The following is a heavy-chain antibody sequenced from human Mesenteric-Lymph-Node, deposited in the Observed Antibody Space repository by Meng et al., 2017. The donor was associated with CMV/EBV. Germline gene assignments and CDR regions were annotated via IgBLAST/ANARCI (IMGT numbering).Heavy chain of an antibody. J-gene: IGHJ4*02. D-gene: IGHD6-19*01. CDR3: ARVPIRYSSGWDFDY. Sequence: GESLKISCAASGFTFSSYAMHWVRQAPGKGLEWVAVISYDGSNKYYADSVKGRFTISRDNSKNTLYLQMNSLRAEDTAVYYCARVPIRYSSGWDFDYWGQGTLVTVSS. V-gene: IGHV3-30*04. CDR2: ISYDGSNK. CDR1: GFTFSSYA.